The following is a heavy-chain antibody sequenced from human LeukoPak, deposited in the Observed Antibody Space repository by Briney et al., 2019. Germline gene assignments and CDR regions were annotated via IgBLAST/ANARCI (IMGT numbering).Heavy chain of an antibody. J-gene: IGHJ4*02. CDR2: IYHSGRT. Sequence: SETLSLTCAVSGYSISSGYYWGWIRQPPGKGLEWIGSIYHSGRTYYNPSLKSRVTISVDTSKNQFSLKLSSVTAADTAVYYCARDGGYSGSYYLDYWGQGTLVTVSS. CDR3: ARDGGYSGSYYLDY. V-gene: IGHV4-38-2*02. D-gene: IGHD1-26*01. CDR1: GYSISSGYY.